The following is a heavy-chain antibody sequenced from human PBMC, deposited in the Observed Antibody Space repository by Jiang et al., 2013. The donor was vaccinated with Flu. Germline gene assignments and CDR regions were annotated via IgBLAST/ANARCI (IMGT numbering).Heavy chain of an antibody. CDR2: IYPGDSDT. CDR3: ARHVGNSRFDY. Sequence: PGKGLEWMGIIYPGDSDTRYSPSFQGQVTISADKSISTAYLQWSSLKASDTAMYYCARHVGNSRFDYWGQGTLVTVSS. D-gene: IGHD1-7*01. V-gene: IGHV5-51*01. J-gene: IGHJ4*02.